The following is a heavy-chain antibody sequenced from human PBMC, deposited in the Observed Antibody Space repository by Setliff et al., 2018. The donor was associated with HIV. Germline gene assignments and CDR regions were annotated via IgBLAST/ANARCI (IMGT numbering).Heavy chain of an antibody. CDR2: IRSSGDT. J-gene: IGHJ4*02. CDR3: TIPASSLAPN. V-gene: IGHV4-39*01. Sequence: KASETLSLTCTVSGASISSHNYYWGWIRQSPGKGLEWIASIRSSGDTYYNPSLQSRVIISVDTSNNQISLKLTSVTAADTAVYYCTIPASSLAPNWGRGTQVTVSS. CDR1: GASISSHNYY.